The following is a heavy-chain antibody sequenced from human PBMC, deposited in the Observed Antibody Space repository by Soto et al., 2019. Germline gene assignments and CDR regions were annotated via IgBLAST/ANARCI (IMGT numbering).Heavy chain of an antibody. CDR2: ISSSSSYI. CDR1: GFTFSSYS. CDR3: ARGYCSGGSCLHSCLIDY. J-gene: IGHJ4*02. V-gene: IGHV3-21*01. Sequence: GGSLRLSCAASGFTFSSYSMNWVRQAPGKGLEWVSSISSSSSYIYYADSVKGRFTISRDNAKNSLYLQMNSLRAEDTAVYYCARGYCSGGSCLHSCLIDYWGQGTLVTVSS. D-gene: IGHD2-15*01.